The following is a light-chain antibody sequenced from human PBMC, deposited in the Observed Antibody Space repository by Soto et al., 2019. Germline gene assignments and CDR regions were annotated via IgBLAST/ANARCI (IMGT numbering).Light chain of an antibody. Sequence: EIGLTQSPGTLSLSPGERATLSCRASQSVSNNYLAWYQQKPGRAHRLLIYGASNRATGIPDRFSGSGSGTDFTLTISGLEPEDFAVYYCQQYGSSGTFGQGTKVDIK. J-gene: IGKJ1*01. CDR2: GAS. V-gene: IGKV3-20*01. CDR3: QQYGSSGT. CDR1: QSVSNNY.